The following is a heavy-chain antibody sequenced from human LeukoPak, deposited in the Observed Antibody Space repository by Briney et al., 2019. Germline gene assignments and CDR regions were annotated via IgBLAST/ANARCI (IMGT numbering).Heavy chain of an antibody. CDR3: AELGITMIGGV. J-gene: IGHJ6*04. CDR2: ISWNGGRI. CDR1: GFTFDAYA. D-gene: IGHD3-10*02. Sequence: GGSLRLSCAASGFTFDAYAMHWVRQAPGKGLEWVSDISWNGGRIGYADSVKGRFTISRDNAKNSLYLQMNSLRAEDTAVYYCAELGITMIGGVWGKGTTVTISS. V-gene: IGHV3-9*01.